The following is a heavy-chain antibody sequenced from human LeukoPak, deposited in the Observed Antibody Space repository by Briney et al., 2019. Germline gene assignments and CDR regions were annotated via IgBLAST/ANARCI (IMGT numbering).Heavy chain of an antibody. D-gene: IGHD3-3*01. CDR2: ISAYNGNT. V-gene: IGHV1-18*01. CDR3: ARDSRRPRVTIFGVVTLNWFDP. CDR1: GYTFTSYG. Sequence: ASVKVSCKASGYTFTSYGISWVRQAPGQGLEWMGWISAYNGNTNYAQRLQGGVTMTTDTSTSTAYMELRSLRSDDTAVYYCARDSRRPRVTIFGVVTLNWFDPWGQGTLVTVSS. J-gene: IGHJ5*02.